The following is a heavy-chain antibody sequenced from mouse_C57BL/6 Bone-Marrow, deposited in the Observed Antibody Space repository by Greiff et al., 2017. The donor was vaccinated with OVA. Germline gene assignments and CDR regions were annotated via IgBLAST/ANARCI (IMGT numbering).Heavy chain of an antibody. Sequence: QVQLQQSGAELVRPGASVTLSCKASGYTFTDYEMHWVKQTPVHGLEWIGAIDPETGGTAYNQKFKGKAILTADKSSSTAYMELRSLTSEDSAVYYCTRPLPITTVVARYFDVWGTGTTVTVSS. CDR2: IDPETGGT. D-gene: IGHD1-1*01. J-gene: IGHJ1*03. CDR1: GYTFTDYE. V-gene: IGHV1-15*01. CDR3: TRPLPITTVVARYFDV.